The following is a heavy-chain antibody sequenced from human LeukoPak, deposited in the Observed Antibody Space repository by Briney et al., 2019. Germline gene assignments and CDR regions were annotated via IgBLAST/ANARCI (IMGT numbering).Heavy chain of an antibody. CDR3: ARARRVGYYYDSSGYYWDY. V-gene: IGHV4-59*12. Sequence: PSETLSLTCTVSGGSISSYYWSWIRQPPGKGLEWIGYIYYSGSTNYNPSLKSRVTISVDTSKNQFSLKLSSVTAADTAVYYCARARRVGYYYDSSGYYWDYWGQGTLVTVSS. J-gene: IGHJ4*02. CDR1: GGSISSYY. D-gene: IGHD3-22*01. CDR2: IYYSGST.